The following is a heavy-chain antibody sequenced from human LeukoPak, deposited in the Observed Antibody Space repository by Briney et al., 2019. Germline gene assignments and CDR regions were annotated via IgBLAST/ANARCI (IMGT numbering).Heavy chain of an antibody. Sequence: ASVKVSCKASGYTFTSYYMHWVRQAPGQGLEWMGIINPSGGSTSYAQKFQGRVTMTRGMSTSTDYMELSSLRSEDTAVYYCARDNSVEDTAWWFDPWGQGTLVTVSS. CDR2: INPSGGST. V-gene: IGHV1-46*01. CDR3: ARDNSVEDTAWWFDP. CDR1: GYTFTSYY. D-gene: IGHD4-23*01. J-gene: IGHJ5*02.